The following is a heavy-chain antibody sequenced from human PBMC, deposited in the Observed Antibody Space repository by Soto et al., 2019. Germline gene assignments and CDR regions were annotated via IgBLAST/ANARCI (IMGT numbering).Heavy chain of an antibody. D-gene: IGHD6-13*01. CDR3: ARSGAAAGERVYYYYGMDV. Sequence: QVQLVQSGAEEKKPGASVKVSCKASGYTFTSYAMHWVRQAPGQRLEWMGWINAGNGNTKYSQKFQGRVTITRDTSASTAYMELSSLRSEDTAVYYCARSGAAAGERVYYYYGMDVWGQGTTVTVSS. CDR1: GYTFTSYA. V-gene: IGHV1-3*05. J-gene: IGHJ6*02. CDR2: INAGNGNT.